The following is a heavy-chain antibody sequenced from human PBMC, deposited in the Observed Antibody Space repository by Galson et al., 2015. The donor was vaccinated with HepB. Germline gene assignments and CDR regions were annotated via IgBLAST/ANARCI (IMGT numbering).Heavy chain of an antibody. Sequence: SLRLSCAASGFTFSDYYMSWIRQAPGKGLEWVSYISSSSSYTNYADSVKGRFTISRDNAKNSLYLQMNSLRAEDTAVYYCARDRHYYDSSGYYDWFDPWGQGTLVTVSS. CDR2: ISSSSSYT. J-gene: IGHJ5*02. CDR3: ARDRHYYDSSGYYDWFDP. V-gene: IGHV3-11*06. D-gene: IGHD3-22*01. CDR1: GFTFSDYY.